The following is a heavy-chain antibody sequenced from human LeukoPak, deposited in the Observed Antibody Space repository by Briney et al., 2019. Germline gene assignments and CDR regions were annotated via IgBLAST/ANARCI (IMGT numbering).Heavy chain of an antibody. CDR2: IWYDASNK. D-gene: IGHD1-7*01. CDR1: GFTFSSFG. V-gene: IGHV3-33*01. J-gene: IGHJ5*02. Sequence: PGESLRLSCAASGFTFSSFGMHWVRQAPDKGLEWVAVIWYDASNKYYVDSVKGRFTISRDNSKNTLYLQMNSLRDDDTAVYYCVRGVGVSRFNYLDPWGQGTLVIVSS. CDR3: VRGVGVSRFNYLDP.